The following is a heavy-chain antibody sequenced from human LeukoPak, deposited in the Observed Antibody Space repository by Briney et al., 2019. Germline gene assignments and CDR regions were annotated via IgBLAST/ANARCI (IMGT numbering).Heavy chain of an antibody. Sequence: PGGSLRLSCTASGFTFGDYAMSWVRQAPGKGLEWVGFIRSKVYGGTTEYAASVKGRLTISRDDSKNIAYLQMNSLKTEDTAVYYCTRVGDGYNSFPNYFDYWGQGTLVTVSS. V-gene: IGHV3-49*04. CDR3: TRVGDGYNSFPNYFDY. CDR1: GFTFGDYA. J-gene: IGHJ4*02. CDR2: IRSKVYGGTT. D-gene: IGHD5-24*01.